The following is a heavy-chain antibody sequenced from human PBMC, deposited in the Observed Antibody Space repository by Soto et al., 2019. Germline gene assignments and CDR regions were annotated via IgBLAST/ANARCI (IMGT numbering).Heavy chain of an antibody. V-gene: IGHV3-11*06. D-gene: IGHD3-9*01. CDR2: ISSSSSYT. J-gene: IGHJ6*02. CDR3: FPSLRDYGMDV. Sequence: PGGSLRLSCAASGFTFSDYYMSWIRQAPGKGLEWVSYISSSSSYTNYADSVKDRFTISRDNAKNSLYLQMNSLRAEDTAVYYCFPSLRDYGMDVWGQGTTVTVSS. CDR1: GFTFSDYY.